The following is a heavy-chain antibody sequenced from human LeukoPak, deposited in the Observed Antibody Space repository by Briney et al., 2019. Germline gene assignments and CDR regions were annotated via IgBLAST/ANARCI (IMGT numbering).Heavy chain of an antibody. CDR3: ARSPYYDILTGYYIVFDY. J-gene: IGHJ4*02. CDR1: GYTFTGYY. Sequence: SVKVSCKASGYTFTGYYMHWVRQAPGQGLEWMGRIIPILGIANYAQKFQGRVTITADKSTSTAYMELSSLRSEDTAVYYCARSPYYDILTGYYIVFDYWGQGTLVTVSS. V-gene: IGHV1-69*02. D-gene: IGHD3-9*01. CDR2: IIPILGIA.